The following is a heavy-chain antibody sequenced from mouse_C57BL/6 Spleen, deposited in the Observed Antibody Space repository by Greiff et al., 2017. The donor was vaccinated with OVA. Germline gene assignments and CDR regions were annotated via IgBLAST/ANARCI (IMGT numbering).Heavy chain of an antibody. Sequence: EVKLVESGEGLVKPGGSLKLSCAASGFTFSSYAMSWVRQTPEKRLEWVAYISSGGDYIYYADTVKGRFTISRDNARNTLYLQMSSLKSEDTAMYYCTRAGRGYYAMDYWGQGTSVTVSS. J-gene: IGHJ4*01. CDR3: TRAGRGYYAMDY. D-gene: IGHD4-1*01. CDR1: GFTFSSYA. CDR2: ISSGGDYI. V-gene: IGHV5-9-1*02.